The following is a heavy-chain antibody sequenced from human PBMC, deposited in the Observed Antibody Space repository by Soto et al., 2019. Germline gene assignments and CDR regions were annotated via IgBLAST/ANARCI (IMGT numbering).Heavy chain of an antibody. V-gene: IGHV1-69*08. CDR2: IIPILGIA. J-gene: IGHJ4*02. Sequence: QVQLVQSGAEVKKPGSSVKVSCKASGGTFSSYTISWVRQAPGQGLEWMGRIIPILGIANYAQKFQGRVTXXADKSTSTAYMELSSLRSEDTAVYYCAREDPHFDYWGQGTLVTVSS. CDR1: GGTFSSYT. CDR3: AREDPHFDY.